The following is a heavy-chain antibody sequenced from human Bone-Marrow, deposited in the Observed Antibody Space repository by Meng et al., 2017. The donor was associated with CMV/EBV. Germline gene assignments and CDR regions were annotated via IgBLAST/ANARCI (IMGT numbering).Heavy chain of an antibody. CDR2: IIPIFGTA. D-gene: IGHD2-2*01. J-gene: IGHJ6*02. Sequence: SVKVSCKGSGGTFSSYAMSWVRQAPGQGLEWMGGIIPIFGTANYAQKFQGRVTITTDESTSTAYMELSSLRSEDTAVYYCARDLRDIVVVPAARGGMDVWGQGTTVTVSS. CDR3: ARDLRDIVVVPAARGGMDV. V-gene: IGHV1-69*05. CDR1: GGTFSSYA.